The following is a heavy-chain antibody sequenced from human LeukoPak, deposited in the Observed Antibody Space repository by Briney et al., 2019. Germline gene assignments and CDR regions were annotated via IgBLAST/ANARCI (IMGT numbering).Heavy chain of an antibody. J-gene: IGHJ4*02. CDR2: IKGISDGGTT. CDR3: STVGGAVAFDY. V-gene: IGHV3-15*01. Sequence: PGGSLRLSCAASGFSFSKAWMSWVHQAPGKGLEWVGRIKGISDGGTTDYAAPVKGRFTISRDDSKNTLYLQMNSLKTEDTAVYFCSTVGGAVAFDYWGQGTLVTVSS. D-gene: IGHD6-19*01. CDR1: GFSFSKAW.